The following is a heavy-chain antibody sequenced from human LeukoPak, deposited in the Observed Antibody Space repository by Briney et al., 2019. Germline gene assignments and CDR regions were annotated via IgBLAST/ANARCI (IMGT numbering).Heavy chain of an antibody. CDR1: GFTFSSYH. Sequence: PGGSLRLSCEVSGFTFSSYHMNWVRQAPGKGLEWVSSISSSSDYIYYADSVKGRFTISRDNAKNSLYLQMKSLRAEDTAVYYCARGKTSQNIVTRKTYNWFDPWGQGTLVTVSS. V-gene: IGHV3-21*01. CDR2: ISSSSDYI. D-gene: IGHD2/OR15-2a*01. CDR3: ARGKTSQNIVTRKTYNWFDP. J-gene: IGHJ5*02.